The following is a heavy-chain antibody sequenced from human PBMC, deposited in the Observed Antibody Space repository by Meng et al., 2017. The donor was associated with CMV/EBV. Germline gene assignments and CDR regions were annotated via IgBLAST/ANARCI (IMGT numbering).Heavy chain of an antibody. V-gene: IGHV4-4*07. J-gene: IGHJ4*02. CDR1: GGSISSYY. D-gene: IGHD6-19*01. CDR2: IYTSGST. CDR3: ARDSSGWYPHFDY. Sequence: QGQLLGSGPALVKPSVPLSLTCTVSGGSISSYYWGSIRQPAGKGLEWIGRIYTSGSTIYNPSLKSRVTMSVDTSKNQFSLKLSSVTAADTAVYYCARDSSGWYPHFDYWGQGTLVTVSS.